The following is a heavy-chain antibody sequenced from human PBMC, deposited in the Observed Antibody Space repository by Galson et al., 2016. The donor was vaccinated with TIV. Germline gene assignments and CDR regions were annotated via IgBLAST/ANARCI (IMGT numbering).Heavy chain of an antibody. V-gene: IGHV1-3*01. J-gene: IGHJ2*01. CDR1: GYTFTNHV. D-gene: IGHD4-23*01. CDR2: IKGENGNT. CDR3: ARVYGGADYWYFDL. Sequence: SLKVSCKASGYTFTNHVIHWVRQAPGQSLEWMGWIKGENGNTKYSEKFQGRVTFTRDTSATTIYMELRSLRSDDSSVYYCARVYGGADYWYFDLWGRGTPFIASS.